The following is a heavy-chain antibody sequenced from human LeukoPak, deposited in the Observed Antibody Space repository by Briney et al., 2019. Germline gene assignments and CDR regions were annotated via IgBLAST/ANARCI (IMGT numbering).Heavy chain of an antibody. Sequence: GRSQRLSCAASGFTFSTYGMHWVRQAPGKGLEWVAVIWYDGSHDTYTDSVKGRFTVCRDNFKNVLHLQMNSLRVEDAAVYYCAKEGDYCSSSGCHKRGIDYWGQGTLVTVSS. D-gene: IGHD2-2*01. CDR2: IWYDGSHD. J-gene: IGHJ4*02. CDR3: AKEGDYCSSSGCHKRGIDY. CDR1: GFTFSTYG. V-gene: IGHV3-33*06.